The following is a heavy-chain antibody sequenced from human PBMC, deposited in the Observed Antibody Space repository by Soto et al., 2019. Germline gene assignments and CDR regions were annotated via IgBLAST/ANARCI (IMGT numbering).Heavy chain of an antibody. J-gene: IGHJ6*02. CDR3: AKDREPAAMWTWGDYYYYYGMDV. CDR2: ISGSGGST. D-gene: IGHD2-2*01. CDR1: GFTFSSYA. Sequence: GGSLRLSCAASGFTFSSYAMSWVRQAPGKGLEWVSAISGSGGSTYYADSVKGRFTISRDNSKNTLYLQMNSLRAEDTAVYYCAKDREPAAMWTWGDYYYYYGMDVWGQGTTVTVSS. V-gene: IGHV3-23*01.